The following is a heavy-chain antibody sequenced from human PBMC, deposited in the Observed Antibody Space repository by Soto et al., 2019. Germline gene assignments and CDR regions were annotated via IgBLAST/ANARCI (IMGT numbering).Heavy chain of an antibody. D-gene: IGHD2-2*01. V-gene: IGHV1-18*01. CDR2: ISAYNGNT. Sequence: XVKVSCKASAYTFTSYGISCVRQAPGQGLEWMGWISAYNGNTNYAQKLQGRVTMTTDTSTSTAYMELRRMRSDDTAVYYCAVVPAATSELDYWGQGTLVTVSS. CDR1: AYTFTSYG. J-gene: IGHJ4*02. CDR3: AVVPAATSELDY.